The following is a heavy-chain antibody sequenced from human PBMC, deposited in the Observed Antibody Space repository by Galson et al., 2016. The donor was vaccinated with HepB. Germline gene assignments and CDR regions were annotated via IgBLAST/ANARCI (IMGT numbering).Heavy chain of an antibody. CDR3: ARGHPWYGSGTIFDL. J-gene: IGHJ2*01. V-gene: IGHV4-31*03. CDR2: IYSGGST. CDR1: GDSISSGGYY. Sequence: TLSLTCTVSGDSISSGGYYWNWIRQHPGKGLEWVGYIYSGGSTYYNPSLKSRLIISVDTSKNQISLKLSSVTAADTAVYYCARGHPWYGSGTIFDLWGRGTLVTVSS. D-gene: IGHD3-10*01.